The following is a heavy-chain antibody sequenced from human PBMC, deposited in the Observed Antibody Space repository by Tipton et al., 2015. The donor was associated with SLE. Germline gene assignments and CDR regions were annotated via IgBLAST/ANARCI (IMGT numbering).Heavy chain of an antibody. CDR3: ARRVVGATTNDFDI. CDR1: GGSISSSSYY. V-gene: IGHV4-39*01. Sequence: TLSLTCTVSGGSISSSSYYWGWIRQPPGKGLEWIGSIYYSGSTYYNPSLKSRVTISVDTSKNQFSLKLSSVTAADRAGYYCARRVVGATTNDFDIWGQGRMVTGAS. D-gene: IGHD1-26*01. CDR2: IYYSGST. J-gene: IGHJ3*02.